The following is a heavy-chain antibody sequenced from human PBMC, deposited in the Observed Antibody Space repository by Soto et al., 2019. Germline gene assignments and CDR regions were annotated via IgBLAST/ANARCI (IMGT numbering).Heavy chain of an antibody. CDR2: INSSGST. CDR1: AGSFTTYY. V-gene: IGHV4-34*01. D-gene: IGHD3-10*01. CDR3: ARIRARFSRSAFDI. Sequence: QVQLQQWGAGLLKPSETLSLTCAVYAGSFTTYYWSWIRQPPGKGLEWIGEINSSGSTNYNPSLKSRLTISVDTSKNQFSLSLTSVTAADTAVYYCARIRARFSRSAFDIWGQGTMVTVSS. J-gene: IGHJ3*02.